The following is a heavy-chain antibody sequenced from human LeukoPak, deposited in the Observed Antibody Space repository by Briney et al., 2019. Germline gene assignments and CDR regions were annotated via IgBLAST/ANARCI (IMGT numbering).Heavy chain of an antibody. CDR1: GGSFSGYY. D-gene: IGHD3-22*01. Sequence: PSETLSLTCAVYGGSFSGYYWSWIRQPPGKGLEWIGEINHSGSTNYNPSLESRVTISVDTSKNQFSLKLSSVTAADTAVYYCAREGDSSGYYSYYFDYWGQGTLVTVSS. CDR2: INHSGST. V-gene: IGHV4-34*01. J-gene: IGHJ4*02. CDR3: AREGDSSGYYSYYFDY.